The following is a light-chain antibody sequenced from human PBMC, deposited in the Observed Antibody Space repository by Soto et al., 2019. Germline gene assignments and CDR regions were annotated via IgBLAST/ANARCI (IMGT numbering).Light chain of an antibody. V-gene: IGKV4-1*01. CDR1: QTVFTGSNNKNY. CDR2: WAT. J-gene: IGKJ4*01. CDR3: HQYFTLPS. Sequence: IVMTQSPASLTVSLGERATINCKSSQTVFTGSNNKNYLAWYQHKPGQAPKLLMYWATARESGVPDRFRGSRFGTEFTLTITSVQAEDVAVYYCHQYFTLPSFGGGTKVEI.